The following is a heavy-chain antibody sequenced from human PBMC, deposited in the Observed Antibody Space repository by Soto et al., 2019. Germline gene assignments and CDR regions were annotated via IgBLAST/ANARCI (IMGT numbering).Heavy chain of an antibody. D-gene: IGHD3-9*01. Sequence: PSESLSLTCTVSDDFISSYYWSWMRQPAGKGREWIGRVSTNGATNYNPSLESRVTMSVDTAKNQFSLKLTSVTAADTAVYFCARADYEILTGSYAMDVWGQGTTVTVSS. CDR3: ARADYEILTGSYAMDV. J-gene: IGHJ6*02. CDR1: DDFISSYY. V-gene: IGHV4-4*07. CDR2: VSTNGAT.